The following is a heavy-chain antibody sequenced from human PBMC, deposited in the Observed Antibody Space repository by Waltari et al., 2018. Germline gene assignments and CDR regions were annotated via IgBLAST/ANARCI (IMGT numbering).Heavy chain of an antibody. Sequence: QVQLQESGPGLVKPSETLSLTCAVSGYSISSGYYWGWIRQPPGKGLEWIGSIYHSGRTDYNQSLKGRVTISVDTSRNQFSLKLSSVTAADTAGYYCARHYSSSRAVDYWGQGTLVTVSS. J-gene: IGHJ4*02. CDR2: IYHSGRT. D-gene: IGHD6-6*01. CDR3: ARHYSSSRAVDY. CDR1: GYSISSGYY. V-gene: IGHV4-38-2*01.